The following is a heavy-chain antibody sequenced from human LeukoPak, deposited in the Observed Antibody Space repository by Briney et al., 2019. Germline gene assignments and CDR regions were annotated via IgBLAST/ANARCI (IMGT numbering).Heavy chain of an antibody. CDR3: ARSPYDSSGYLNPFDY. V-gene: IGHV6-1*01. CDR1: GDSVSSNSAA. D-gene: IGHD3-22*01. Sequence: SQTLSLTCALSGDSVSSNSAAWNWIRQSPSRGLEWLGSTYYRSKWYNDYAVSVKSRITINPDTSKNQFSLQLNSVTPEDTAEYYCARSPYDSSGYLNPFDYWGQGTLVTVSS. J-gene: IGHJ4*02. CDR2: TYYRSKWYN.